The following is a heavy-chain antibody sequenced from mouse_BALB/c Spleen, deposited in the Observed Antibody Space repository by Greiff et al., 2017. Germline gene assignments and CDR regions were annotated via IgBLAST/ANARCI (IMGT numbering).Heavy chain of an antibody. CDR1: GFSLTSYG. D-gene: IGHD2-4*01. CDR2: IWAGGST. J-gene: IGHJ3*01. V-gene: IGHV2-9*02. CDR3: ARAARTGGLREFAY. Sequence: VMLVESGPGLVAPSQSLSITCTVSGFSLTSYGVHWVRQPPGKGLEWLGVIWAGGSTNYNSALMSRLSISKDNSKSQVFLKMNSLQTDDTAMYYCARAARTGGLREFAYWGQGTLVTVSA.